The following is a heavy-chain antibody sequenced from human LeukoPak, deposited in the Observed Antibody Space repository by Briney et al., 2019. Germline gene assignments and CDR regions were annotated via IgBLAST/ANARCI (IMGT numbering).Heavy chain of an antibody. D-gene: IGHD6-13*01. V-gene: IGHV1-46*01. CDR3: ARDRDSSWYFSRLDY. Sequence: ASVKVSCKASGYTFTSYGISWVRQAPGQGLEWMGIINPSGGSTSYAQKFQGRVTMTRDTSTSTVYMDLSSLRSEDTAVYYCARDRDSSWYFSRLDYWGQGTLVTVSS. CDR1: GYTFTSYG. J-gene: IGHJ4*02. CDR2: INPSGGST.